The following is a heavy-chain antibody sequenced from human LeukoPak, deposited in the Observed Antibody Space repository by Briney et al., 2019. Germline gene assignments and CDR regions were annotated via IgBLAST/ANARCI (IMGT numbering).Heavy chain of an antibody. V-gene: IGHV3-23*01. D-gene: IGHD6-13*01. CDR1: GFTFSSYG. Sequence: GGSLRLSCAASGFTFSSYGMHWVRQAPGKGLEWVSAISGSGGSTYYADSVKGRFTISRDNSKNTLYLQMNSLRAEDTAVYYCAKVQGYSSSWYDYWGQGTLVTVSS. CDR3: AKVQGYSSSWYDY. J-gene: IGHJ4*02. CDR2: ISGSGGST.